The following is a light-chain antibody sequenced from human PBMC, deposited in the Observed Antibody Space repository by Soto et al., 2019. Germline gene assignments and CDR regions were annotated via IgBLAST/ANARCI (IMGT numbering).Light chain of an antibody. CDR3: QQYDSAPQT. CDR1: QGIIDY. CDR2: AAS. J-gene: IGKJ1*01. Sequence: DIQMTQSPSSLSASVGDTVTITCRASQGIIDYLAWFQQRPGKAPNLLIYAASTLQIGVPSRFSGSGARTDLTLTISRLQPADAATNYCQQYDSAPQTFGPGTKVEI. V-gene: IGKV1-27*01.